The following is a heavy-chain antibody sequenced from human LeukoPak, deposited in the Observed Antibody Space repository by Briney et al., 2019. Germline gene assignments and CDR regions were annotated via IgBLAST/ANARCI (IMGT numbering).Heavy chain of an antibody. J-gene: IGHJ4*02. V-gene: IGHV3-48*02. CDR1: GFTFSSYS. CDR3: ARDSGEFSF. CDR2: INTSINTI. D-gene: IGHD3-16*02. Sequence: LARGCLSPSCSAFGFTFSSYSMNWVSQGPGEGLVWVSYINTSINTIYYADTVKGRFTISRDNAKNSLYLQMNSLRDEDTAVYYCARDSGEFSFWGQGTLVTVSS.